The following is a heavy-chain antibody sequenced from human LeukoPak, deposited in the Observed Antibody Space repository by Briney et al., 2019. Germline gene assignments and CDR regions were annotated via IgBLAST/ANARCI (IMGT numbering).Heavy chain of an antibody. CDR2: INTDGSTT. V-gene: IGHV3-74*01. CDR3: ARDRQYGMDV. J-gene: IGHJ6*02. CDR1: GFTFSSNW. Sequence: PGGSLRLSCAASGFTFSSNWMHWVRQAPGKGLVWVSRINTDGSTTNYADSVKGRFTISRDNAKNTLYLQMNSLRGEDAAVYYCARDRQYGMDVWGQGTTVTVSS.